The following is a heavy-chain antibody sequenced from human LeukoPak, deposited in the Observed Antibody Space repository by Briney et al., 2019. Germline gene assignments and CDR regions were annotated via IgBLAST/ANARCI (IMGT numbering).Heavy chain of an antibody. CDR2: ISGSGGGT. Sequence: GGSLRLSCATSGFTFSRYAMSWVRQAPGKGLEWVSAISGSGGGTYYADSVKGRFTISRDNSRDTVYLQMNSLRAEDTAIYYCVRDRGTYRPIDYWGQGTLVTVSS. CDR1: GFTFSRYA. D-gene: IGHD1-26*01. J-gene: IGHJ4*02. CDR3: VRDRGTYRPIDY. V-gene: IGHV3-23*01.